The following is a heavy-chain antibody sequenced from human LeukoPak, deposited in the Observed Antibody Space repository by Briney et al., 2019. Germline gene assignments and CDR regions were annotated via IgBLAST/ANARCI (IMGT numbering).Heavy chain of an antibody. J-gene: IGHJ4*02. CDR1: GFTFSSYS. Sequence: GESLRLSCAASGFTFSSYSMNWVRQAPGKGLEWVSSISSSSSYIYYADSVKGRFTISRDNAKNSLYLQMNSLRVEDTAVYYCARDRVGYLDYWGQGTLVTVSS. CDR2: ISSSSSYI. CDR3: ARDRVGYLDY. V-gene: IGHV3-21*03. D-gene: IGHD1-26*01.